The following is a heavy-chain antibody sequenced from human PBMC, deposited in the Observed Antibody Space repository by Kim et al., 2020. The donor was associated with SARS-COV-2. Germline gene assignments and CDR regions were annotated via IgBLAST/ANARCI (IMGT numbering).Heavy chain of an antibody. Sequence: ASVKVSCKASGYTFTSYGISWVRQAPGQGLEWMGWISAYNGNTNYAQKLQGRVTMTTDTSTSTAYMELRSLRSDDTAVYYCAREFQYYYGSGSFADYWGQGTLVTVSS. CDR3: AREFQYYYGSGSFADY. V-gene: IGHV1-18*01. D-gene: IGHD3-10*01. J-gene: IGHJ4*02. CDR1: GYTFTSYG. CDR2: ISAYNGNT.